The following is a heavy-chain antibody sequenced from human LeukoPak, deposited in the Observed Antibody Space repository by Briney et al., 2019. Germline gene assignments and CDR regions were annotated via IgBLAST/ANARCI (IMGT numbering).Heavy chain of an antibody. CDR3: ARPTVTSGYYPI. CDR1: GFIVSSIY. D-gene: IGHD3-22*01. CDR2: IYSGGGT. Sequence: PGGSLRLSCAASGFIVSSIYMSWVRQAPGKGLEGVSVIYSGGGTDYAESVKGRFTISRDTSKNTLYLQMNSLRAEDTAVYFCARPTVTSGYYPIWGQGTLVTVSS. V-gene: IGHV3-53*01. J-gene: IGHJ4*02.